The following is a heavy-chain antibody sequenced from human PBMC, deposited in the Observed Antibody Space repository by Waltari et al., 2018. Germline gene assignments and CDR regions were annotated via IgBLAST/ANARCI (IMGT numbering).Heavy chain of an antibody. V-gene: IGHV1-2*02. D-gene: IGHD1-20*01. J-gene: IGHJ4*02. CDR1: GSTFPAFY. CDR3: AGDRILTSDVGIDY. CDR2: IHPNSGRS. Sequence: QVQLIQSGTEVKNPGASVKVSCKPAGSTFPAFYFPWVRQAPGQRLEWMGWIHPNSGRSHSTQKFQGRVTMTRDTSISTAYMELSSLTSDDTAVYYCAGDRILTSDVGIDYWGQGTLLTVSS.